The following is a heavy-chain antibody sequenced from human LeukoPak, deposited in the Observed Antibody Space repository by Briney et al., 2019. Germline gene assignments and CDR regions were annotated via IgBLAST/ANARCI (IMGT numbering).Heavy chain of an antibody. CDR3: ARVRSWTYFDY. J-gene: IGHJ4*02. V-gene: IGHV1-2*02. CDR1: GYTCTGYY. D-gene: IGHD6-13*01. Sequence: GASVKVSCKASGYTCTGYYMHWVRLAPGQGLEWMGWINPNSGGTNYAQKFQGRVTMTRDTSISTAYMELSRLRSDDTAVYYCARVRSWTYFDYWGQGTLVTVSS. CDR2: INPNSGGT.